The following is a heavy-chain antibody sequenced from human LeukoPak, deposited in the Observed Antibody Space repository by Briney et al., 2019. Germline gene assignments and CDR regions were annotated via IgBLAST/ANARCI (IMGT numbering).Heavy chain of an antibody. Sequence: GGSLRLSCAASGFTFSSYSMNWVRQAPGKGLEWVSVIYSGGSTYYADSVKGRFTISRDNSKNTLYLQMNSLRAEDTAVYYCATSGYRGSYYDAFDIWGQGTMVTVSS. V-gene: IGHV3-66*01. CDR1: GFTFSSYS. J-gene: IGHJ3*02. D-gene: IGHD1-26*01. CDR2: IYSGGST. CDR3: ATSGYRGSYYDAFDI.